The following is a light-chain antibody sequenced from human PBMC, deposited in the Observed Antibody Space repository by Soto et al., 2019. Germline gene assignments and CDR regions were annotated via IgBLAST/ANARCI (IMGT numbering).Light chain of an antibody. CDR1: QSVGSDY. CDR2: GAS. V-gene: IGKV3-20*01. J-gene: IGKJ1*01. CDR3: QLYGSLSWT. Sequence: EIVLTQSPGTLSLSPGERATLSCRASQSVGSDYLAWYQQKPGQAPRNLIFGASGRATGIPDRFSGSGSGTDFTLTISRLEPEDFAVYYCQLYGSLSWTFGQGTKVEIK.